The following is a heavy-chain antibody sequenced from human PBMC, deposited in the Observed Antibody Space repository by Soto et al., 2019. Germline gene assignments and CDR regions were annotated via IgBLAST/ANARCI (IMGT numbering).Heavy chain of an antibody. CDR3: ARGAHCTSVVCSGYPNNCFDS. J-gene: IGHJ5*01. D-gene: IGHD3-9*01. Sequence: LSLTCSVSFGSINNFYWGWVRQAPGKGLEWIGQIHSTGTTTYHPSLKSRVRLSLDWTQDQVSLSLTSVTAADSGVYYCARGAHCTSVVCSGYPNNCFDSCGKRIQVTVSS. CDR2: IHSTGTT. CDR1: FGSINNFY. V-gene: IGHV4-59*01.